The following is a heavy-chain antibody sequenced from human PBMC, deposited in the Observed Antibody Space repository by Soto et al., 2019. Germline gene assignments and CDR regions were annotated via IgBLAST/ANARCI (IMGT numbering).Heavy chain of an antibody. CDR3: AKDLDPRGYSYGYAGY. CDR1: GFTFSSYG. D-gene: IGHD5-18*01. V-gene: IGHV3-30*18. J-gene: IGHJ4*02. Sequence: GGSLRLSCAASGFTFSSYGMHWVRQAPGKGLEWVAVISYDGSNKYYADSVKGRFTISRDNSKNTLYLQMNSLRAEDTAVYYCAKDLDPRGYSYGYAGYWAQGTLVTVSS. CDR2: ISYDGSNK.